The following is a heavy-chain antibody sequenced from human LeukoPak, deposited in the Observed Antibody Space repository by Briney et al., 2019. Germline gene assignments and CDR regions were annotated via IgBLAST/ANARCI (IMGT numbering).Heavy chain of an antibody. D-gene: IGHD1-26*01. J-gene: IGHJ3*02. V-gene: IGHV5-51*01. CDR2: IYPGDSGP. CDR1: GYSFTSYC. Sequence: GESLKISCKVSGYSFTSYCIGWVRQMPGKGLEWMGIIYPGDSGPTYSPSFQGQVTISVDKSISTAYLQWSSLQASDTAMYYCGMSGDRVPLQDDVFDIWGQGTMVTVST. CDR3: GMSGDRVPLQDDVFDI.